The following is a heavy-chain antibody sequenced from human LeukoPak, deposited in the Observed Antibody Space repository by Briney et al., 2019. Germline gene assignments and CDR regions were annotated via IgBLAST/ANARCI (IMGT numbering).Heavy chain of an antibody. D-gene: IGHD3-3*01. CDR3: ARPILEWPGSPIDY. CDR1: GYTFTCYY. J-gene: IGHJ4*02. V-gene: IGHV1-2*02. Sequence: ASVKVSCKASGYTFTCYYMHWVRQAPAQGLEWMGWINPNSGGTNYAQKFQGRVTMTRDTSISTAYMELSRLRSDDTAVYYCARPILEWPGSPIDYWGQGTLVTVSS. CDR2: INPNSGGT.